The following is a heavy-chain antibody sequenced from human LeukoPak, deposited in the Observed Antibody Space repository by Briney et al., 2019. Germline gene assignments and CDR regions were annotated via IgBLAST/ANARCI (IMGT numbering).Heavy chain of an antibody. D-gene: IGHD3-22*01. J-gene: IGHJ4*01. V-gene: IGHV3-53*01. Sequence: GGSLRLSCAGSGFIVSHNYMSWVRQAPGKGLEWVSVIYSGGGTYYADSVKGRFTISRDNSKNTVYLQMNSLRAEDTAVYYCARDLWDSSGYFGGQGTLVTVSS. CDR1: GFIVSHNY. CDR2: IYSGGGT. CDR3: ARDLWDSSGYF.